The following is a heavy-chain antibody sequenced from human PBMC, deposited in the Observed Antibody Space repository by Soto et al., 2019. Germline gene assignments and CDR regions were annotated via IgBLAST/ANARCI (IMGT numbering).Heavy chain of an antibody. CDR2: IYPGDSDT. J-gene: IGHJ6*02. Sequence: PGESLKISCKGSGYSFTSYWIGWVRQMPGKGLEWMGIIYPGDSDTRYSPSFQGQVTISADKSISTAYLQWSSLKASDTAMYYCARLRDFWSGSTYYYYYGMDVWGQGTTVTVSS. D-gene: IGHD3-3*01. CDR1: GYSFTSYW. CDR3: ARLRDFWSGSTYYYYYGMDV. V-gene: IGHV5-51*01.